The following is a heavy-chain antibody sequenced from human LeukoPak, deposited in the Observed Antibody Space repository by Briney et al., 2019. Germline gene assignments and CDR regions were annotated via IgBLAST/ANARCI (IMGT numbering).Heavy chain of an antibody. J-gene: IGHJ6*03. V-gene: IGHV3-21*01. D-gene: IGHD4-23*01. Sequence: GGSLRLSCAASEFTFSSYSMNWVRQAPGKGLEWVSSISSSSSYIYYADSVKGRFTISRDNAKNSLYLQMNSLRAEDTAVYYCARDGHDYGGNSVGWEYYYYYMDVWGKGTTVTVSS. CDR1: EFTFSSYS. CDR2: ISSSSSYI. CDR3: ARDGHDYGGNSVGWEYYYYYMDV.